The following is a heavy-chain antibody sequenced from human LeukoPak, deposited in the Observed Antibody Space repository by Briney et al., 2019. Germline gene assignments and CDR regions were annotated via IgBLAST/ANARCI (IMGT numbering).Heavy chain of an antibody. CDR3: ARGHYTSWASDY. CDR1: GFTFSSYG. V-gene: IGHV3-30*02. Sequence: GGSLRLSCAASGFTFSSYGMHWVRQAPGKGLEWVAFIRYDGSNKYYADSVKGRFTISRDNSKNTMYMQINSLRAEDTAVYYCARGHYTSWASDYWGRGTLVTVSS. J-gene: IGHJ4*02. CDR2: IRYDGSNK. D-gene: IGHD3-3*01.